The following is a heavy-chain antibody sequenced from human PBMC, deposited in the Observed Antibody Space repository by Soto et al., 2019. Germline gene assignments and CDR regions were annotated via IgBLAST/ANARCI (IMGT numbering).Heavy chain of an antibody. J-gene: IGHJ6*02. V-gene: IGHV1-69*08. CDR1: GTIFSSYP. CDR3: ARGLGGRMDD. CDR2: IIPILGET. D-gene: IGHD3-16*01. Sequence: QVQLVQSGAEVKKPGSSVRVSCKASGTIFSSYPISWVRQAPGQGLEWMGRIIPILGETNSAQKFQGRVTLTADKSTNTAYMELNSLRLEDTALYYCARGLGGRMDDWGQGTTVTVSS.